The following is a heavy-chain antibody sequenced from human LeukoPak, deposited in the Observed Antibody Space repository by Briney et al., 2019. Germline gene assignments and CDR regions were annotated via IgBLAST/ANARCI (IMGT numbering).Heavy chain of an antibody. Sequence: SVKVSCKASGDSFTSYGVNWVRQAPGQGLEWMGMIIPFLGITHYAKRFQGRVTIRADKSTSTAYIELSSLRSAGTAVYYCARARRVRGVSPDYSWLDPWGQGTLVTVSS. CDR3: ARARRVRGVSPDYSWLDP. V-gene: IGHV1-69*04. J-gene: IGHJ5*02. CDR1: GDSFTSYG. D-gene: IGHD3-10*01. CDR2: IIPFLGIT.